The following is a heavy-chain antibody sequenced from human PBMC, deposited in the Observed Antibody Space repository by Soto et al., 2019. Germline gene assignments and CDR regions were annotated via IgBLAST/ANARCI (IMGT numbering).Heavy chain of an antibody. V-gene: IGHV5-51*01. CDR2: MYPGGSDT. Sequence: PGESLKISCRGSGYDFNTNWFGWVRQLPGRGLEWVGIMYPGGSDTRYNPSLQGHVTLSADVTVSTAFLQWRSLKTSDNGIYFCARRPRDCNKTSCYYADHWGQGTQVTVSS. CDR1: GYDFNTNW. J-gene: IGHJ4*02. CDR3: ARRPRDCNKTSCYYADH. D-gene: IGHD2-2*01.